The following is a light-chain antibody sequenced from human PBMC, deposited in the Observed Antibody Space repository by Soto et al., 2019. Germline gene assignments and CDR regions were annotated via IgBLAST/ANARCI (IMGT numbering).Light chain of an antibody. CDR2: DTS. CDR1: QSVSIH. J-gene: IGKJ5*01. Sequence: ETVMTQSPGTLSVSLGERSTLSCSFSQSVSIHLAWYQQKPGQAPRLLIYDTSTRATGIPARFSGSGSGTEFTLTISSLQSEDFAVYYCQQYSNWPPITFGQGTRLEIK. CDR3: QQYSNWPPIT. V-gene: IGKV3-15*01.